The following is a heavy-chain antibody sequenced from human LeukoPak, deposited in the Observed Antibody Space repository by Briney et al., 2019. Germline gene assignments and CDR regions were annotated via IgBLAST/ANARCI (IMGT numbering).Heavy chain of an antibody. CDR2: IIPIFGTA. V-gene: IGHV1-69*05. J-gene: IGHJ6*03. Sequence: ASVKVSCKASGGTFSSYAISWVRQAPGQGLEWMGGIIPIFGTANYAQKFQGRVTITTDESTSTAYMELSGLRSEDTAVYYCARAGTTLRYYYYMDVWGKGTTVTVSS. CDR1: GGTFSSYA. D-gene: IGHD1-1*01. CDR3: ARAGTTLRYYYYMDV.